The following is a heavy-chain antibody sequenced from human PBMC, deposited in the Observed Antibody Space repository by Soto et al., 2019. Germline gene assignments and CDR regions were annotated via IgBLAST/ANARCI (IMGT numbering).Heavy chain of an antibody. CDR1: GGTFSSYA. D-gene: IGHD5-18*01. Sequence: GASVKVSCKASGGTFSSYAISWVRPAPGQGLEWMGGIIPIFGTANYAQKFQGRVTITADESTSTAYMELSSLRSEETAVYYCAREARGYSYGYPQWGQGTMVTVSS. V-gene: IGHV1-69*13. J-gene: IGHJ3*01. CDR3: AREARGYSYGYPQ. CDR2: IIPIFGTA.